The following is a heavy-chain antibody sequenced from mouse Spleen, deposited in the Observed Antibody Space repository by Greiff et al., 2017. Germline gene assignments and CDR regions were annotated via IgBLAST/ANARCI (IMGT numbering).Heavy chain of an antibody. CDR3: ARQEVITPAWFAY. CDR2: ISSGGGNT. CDR1: GFTFSSYA. D-gene: IGHD1-1*01. Sequence: EVKLVESGGGLVKLGGSLKLSCAASGFTFSSYAMSWVRQTPEKRLEWVATISSGGGNTYYPDSVKGRFTISRDNAKNTLYLQMSSLKSEDTAMYYCARQEVITPAWFAYWGQGTLVTVSA. J-gene: IGHJ3*01. V-gene: IGHV5-9*04.